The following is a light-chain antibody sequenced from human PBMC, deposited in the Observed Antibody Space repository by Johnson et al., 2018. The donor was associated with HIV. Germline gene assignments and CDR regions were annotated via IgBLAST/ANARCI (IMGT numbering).Light chain of an antibody. V-gene: IGLV1-51*01. CDR3: GTWDTSLGAQYV. Sequence: QSLLTQPPSVSAAPGQKVTISCSGSSSNIGINYVSWFQQLPGTAPKLLIYDNDKRPSGIPDRFSGSKSGTSATLGITGLQTGDEADYYCGTWDTSLGAQYVFGSGTKVTVL. J-gene: IGLJ1*01. CDR1: SSNIGINY. CDR2: DND.